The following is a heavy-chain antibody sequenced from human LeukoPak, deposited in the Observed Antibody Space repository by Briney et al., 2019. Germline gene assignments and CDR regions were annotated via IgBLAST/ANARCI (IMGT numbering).Heavy chain of an antibody. CDR1: GFTVSSNY. J-gene: IGHJ4*02. CDR2: ICAGGST. Sequence: PGGSLRLSCAASGFTVSSNYMSWVRQAPGKGLEWVSLICAGGSTYYADAVKGRFSISRDNSMNTLFLQMNSLRAEDTAVYYCARDYWGSGNRYFDYWGQGTPVTVSS. CDR3: ARDYWGSGNRYFDY. V-gene: IGHV3-53*01. D-gene: IGHD3-10*01.